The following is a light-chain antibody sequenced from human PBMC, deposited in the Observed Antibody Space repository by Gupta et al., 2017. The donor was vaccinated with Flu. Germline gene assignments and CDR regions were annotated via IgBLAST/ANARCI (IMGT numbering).Light chain of an antibody. CDR1: SSNIGNNY. CDR2: KNN. Sequence: RVAISCSGSSSNIGNNYVYWYQQLPGTAPKVVIYKNNKRPSGVPDRFFGSKSGTSATLGISELRTEDEAEYYCGAWDNSVSGWVFGGGTKLTVL. CDR3: GAWDNSVSGWV. V-gene: IGLV1-47*01. J-gene: IGLJ3*02.